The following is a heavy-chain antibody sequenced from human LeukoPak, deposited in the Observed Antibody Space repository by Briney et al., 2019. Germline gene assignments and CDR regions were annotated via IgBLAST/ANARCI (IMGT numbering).Heavy chain of an antibody. CDR3: ARDRTAERFES. D-gene: IGHD1-1*01. Sequence: SETLSLTCTVSGGTISSADYYWSWIRQPAGKGLEWIGRIYSSGTTSYNPSLKSRVTISTDTSKNQFYLNLRSVAAADTAVYFCARDRTAERFESWGLGTLVTVSS. J-gene: IGHJ4*02. CDR1: GGTISSADYY. CDR2: IYSSGTT. V-gene: IGHV4-61*02.